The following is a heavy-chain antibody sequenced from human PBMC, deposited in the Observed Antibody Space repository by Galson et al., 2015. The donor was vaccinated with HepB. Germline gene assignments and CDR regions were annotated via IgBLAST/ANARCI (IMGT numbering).Heavy chain of an antibody. Sequence: SLRLSCAESGFTFSSYGMHWVRQAPGKGLEWVAVIWYDGSNKYYADSVKGRFTISRDNSKNTLYLQMNSLRAEDTAVYYCARDYSEYYDSSGPFDYWGQGTLVTVSS. CDR1: GFTFSSYG. CDR3: ARDYSEYYDSSGPFDY. J-gene: IGHJ4*02. D-gene: IGHD3-22*01. V-gene: IGHV3-33*01. CDR2: IWYDGSNK.